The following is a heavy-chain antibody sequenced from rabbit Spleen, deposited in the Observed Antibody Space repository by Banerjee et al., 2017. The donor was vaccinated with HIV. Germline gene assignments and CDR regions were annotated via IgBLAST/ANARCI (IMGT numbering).Heavy chain of an antibody. CDR3: ARDSGTSFSSYGMDL. J-gene: IGHJ6*01. CDR2: IGAGVTYTT. V-gene: IGHV1S40*01. CDR1: GFSFSYSDY. Sequence: QSLEESGGDLVKPGASLTLTCTASGFSFSYSDYMCWVRQLPGKGPEWIACIGAGVTYTTYYATWAKGRFTISKTSSTTVTLQMTSLTAADTATYFCARDSGTSFSSYGMDLWGPGTLVTVS. D-gene: IGHD8-1*01.